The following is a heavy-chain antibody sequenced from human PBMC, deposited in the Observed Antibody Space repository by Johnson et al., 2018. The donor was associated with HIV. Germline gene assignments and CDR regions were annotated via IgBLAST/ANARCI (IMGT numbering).Heavy chain of an antibody. CDR3: AKGRSSTPLEHALDI. CDR1: GFTFSTYG. V-gene: IGHV3-30*02. Sequence: VQLVESGGGVVQPGGSLRLSCAASGFTFSTYGMHWVRQAPGKGLEWVAFIRYDGTNKYYAGSVKGRFTISRDNSKNMLYLQMNSLRAEDTAVYYCAKGRSSTPLEHALDIWGQGTMVTVSS. D-gene: IGHD1-1*01. CDR2: IRYDGTNK. J-gene: IGHJ3*02.